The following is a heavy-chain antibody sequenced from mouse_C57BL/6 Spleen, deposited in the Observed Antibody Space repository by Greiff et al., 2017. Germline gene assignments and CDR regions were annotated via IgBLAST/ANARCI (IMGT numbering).Heavy chain of an antibody. D-gene: IGHD4-1*01. CDR2: ISSGSSTI. Sequence: EVHLVESGGGLVKPGGSLKLSCAASGFTFSDYGMHWVRQAPEKGLEWVAYISSGSSTIYYADTVKGRFTISRDNAKNTLFLQMTSLRSEDTAMXYCARTGRPYYFDYWGQGTTLTVSS. V-gene: IGHV5-17*01. CDR3: ARTGRPYYFDY. J-gene: IGHJ2*01. CDR1: GFTFSDYG.